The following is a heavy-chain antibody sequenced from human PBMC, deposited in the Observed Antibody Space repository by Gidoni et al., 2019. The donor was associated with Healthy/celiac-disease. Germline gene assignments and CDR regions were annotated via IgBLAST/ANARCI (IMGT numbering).Heavy chain of an antibody. CDR2: ISWNSGNI. Sequence: EVQLVESGGGLVQPGRSLRLSCAASGSTFDDYAMHWVRQAPGKGLEWVSGISWNSGNIGYADSVKGRFTISRDNAKNSLYLQMNSLRAEDTALYYCSKDIHYDTSGYSTPLLQHWGQGTLVTVSS. D-gene: IGHD3-22*01. J-gene: IGHJ1*01. V-gene: IGHV3-9*01. CDR1: GSTFDDYA. CDR3: SKDIHYDTSGYSTPLLQH.